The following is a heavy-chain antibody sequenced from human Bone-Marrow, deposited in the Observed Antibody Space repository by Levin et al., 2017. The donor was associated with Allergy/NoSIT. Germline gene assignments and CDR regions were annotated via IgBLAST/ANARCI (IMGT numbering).Heavy chain of an antibody. CDR1: GDSISRYY. J-gene: IGHJ6*02. V-gene: IGHV4-59*01. CDR3: ARDAQTSPTRNYGMDV. Sequence: SQTLSLPCTVSGDSISRYYWSWLRQPPGKGLEWIGYIYYSGSTNYNPSLKSRVTLSVDTSKNQFSLDLNFVTAADTAVYYCARDAQTSPTRNYGMDVWGQGTTVTVSS. CDR2: IYYSGST.